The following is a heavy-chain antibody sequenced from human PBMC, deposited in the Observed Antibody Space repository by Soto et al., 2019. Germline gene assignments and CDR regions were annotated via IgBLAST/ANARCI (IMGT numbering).Heavy chain of an antibody. CDR1: GGSISTYY. Sequence: SETLSLTCTVSGGSISTYYWSWIRQPPGKGLEWIGEIYHSGSTNYNPSLKSRVTISVDKSKNQFSLKLSSVTAADTAVYYCASARGGYYYAMDVWGQGTTVTVSS. V-gene: IGHV4-59*12. D-gene: IGHD3-10*01. CDR3: ASARGGYYYAMDV. CDR2: IYHSGST. J-gene: IGHJ6*02.